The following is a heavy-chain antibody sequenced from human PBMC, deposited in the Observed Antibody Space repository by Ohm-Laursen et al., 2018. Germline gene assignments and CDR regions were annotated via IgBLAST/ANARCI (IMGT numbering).Heavy chain of an antibody. CDR3: ARGADIVATRRGFDY. V-gene: IGHV1-2*02. Sequence: SVKVSCKASGYTFSDYHMHWVRQAPGQGLEWMGWINPNSGGTNYAQKFQGRVTMTRDTSISTAYMELSRLRSDDTAVHYCARGADIVATRRGFDYWGQGTLVTVSS. CDR1: GYTFSDYH. J-gene: IGHJ4*02. D-gene: IGHD5-12*01. CDR2: INPNSGGT.